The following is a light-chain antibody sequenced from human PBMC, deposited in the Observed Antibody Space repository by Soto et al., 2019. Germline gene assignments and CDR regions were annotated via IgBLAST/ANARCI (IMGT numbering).Light chain of an antibody. CDR3: SSYAGSNLV. J-gene: IGLJ2*01. CDR1: TSDVGGYNY. V-gene: IGLV2-8*01. CDR2: EVS. Sequence: QSALTQPPSASGSPGQSVTISCTGTTSDVGGYNYVSWYQQHPGKAPKVMIYEVSKRPSGVPDRFSGSKSGNTASLTVSGLQADDEADCYCSSYAGSNLVFGGGTKLTVL.